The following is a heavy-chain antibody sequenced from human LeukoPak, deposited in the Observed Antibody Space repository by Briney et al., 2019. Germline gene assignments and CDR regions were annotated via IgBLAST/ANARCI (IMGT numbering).Heavy chain of an antibody. Sequence: SETLSITCAVYGGSFSGYYWSWIGQPPGKGLEWIGEINHSGSTNYNPSLKSRVTISVDTSKNQFSLKLSSVTAADTAVYYCARGRRSSPQRWLQANWFEPWGQGTLVTVSS. D-gene: IGHD5-24*01. CDR1: GGSFSGYY. CDR2: INHSGST. V-gene: IGHV4-34*01. CDR3: ARGRRSSPQRWLQANWFEP. J-gene: IGHJ5*02.